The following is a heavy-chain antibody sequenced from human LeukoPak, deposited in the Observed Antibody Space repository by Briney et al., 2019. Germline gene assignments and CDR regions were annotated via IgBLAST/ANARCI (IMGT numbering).Heavy chain of an antibody. J-gene: IGHJ4*02. D-gene: IGHD3-22*01. Sequence: PSETLSLTCTVSGGSINSYYWSWIRQPPGKGLEWIGYIYYSGSTNYSPSLKSRVTISVDTSKNQFSLKLSSVTAADTAVYYCARGAPYYYDSSGYLFDYWGQGTLVTVSS. CDR3: ARGAPYYYDSSGYLFDY. CDR1: GGSINSYY. CDR2: IYYSGST. V-gene: IGHV4-59*01.